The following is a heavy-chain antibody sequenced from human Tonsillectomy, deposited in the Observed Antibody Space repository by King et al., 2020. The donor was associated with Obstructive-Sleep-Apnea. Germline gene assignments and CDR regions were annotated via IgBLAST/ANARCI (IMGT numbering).Heavy chain of an antibody. D-gene: IGHD3-10*01. V-gene: IGHV3-33*01. Sequence: VQLVESGGGVVQPGRSLRLSCAASGFTFSTYGMHWVRQAPGKGLEWVAVIWYDGSNKYYADSVKDRFTISRDNSKNTLYLQMNSLRADETALYYCARGSGSYRKRGMDVWGQGTTVTVSS. J-gene: IGHJ6*02. CDR1: GFTFSTYG. CDR3: ARGSGSYRKRGMDV. CDR2: IWYDGSNK.